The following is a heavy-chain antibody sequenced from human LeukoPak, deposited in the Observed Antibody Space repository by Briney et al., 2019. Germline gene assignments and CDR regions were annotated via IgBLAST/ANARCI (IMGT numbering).Heavy chain of an antibody. D-gene: IGHD4-17*01. J-gene: IGHJ4*02. CDR1: GYSISSGYY. CDR2: IYHSGST. CDR3: AKLPTALRGIDY. Sequence: SETLSLTCAVSGYSISSGYYWGWIRQPPGKGLEWIESIYHSGSTYYNPSLKSRVTISVDTSKNQFSLKLSSVTAADTAVFYCAKLPTALRGIDYWGQGTLVTVSS. V-gene: IGHV4-38-2*01.